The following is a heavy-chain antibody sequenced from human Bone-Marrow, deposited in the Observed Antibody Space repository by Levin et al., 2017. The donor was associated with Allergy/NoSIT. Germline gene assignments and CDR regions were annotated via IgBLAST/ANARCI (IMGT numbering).Heavy chain of an antibody. CDR1: GFTFSSYG. Sequence: PGGSLRLSCAASGFTFSSYGMHWVRQAPGKGLEWVAVIWNDGSNKYYADSVKGRFTISRDNSKNTLYLQMNSLRAEDTAVYYCARGGCGYDSSGYLAQPHHRGWTSTTGNWFDPWGQGTLVTVSS. CDR2: IWNDGSNK. CDR3: ARGGCGYDSSGYLAQPHHRGWTSTTGNWFDP. V-gene: IGHV3-33*01. J-gene: IGHJ5*02. D-gene: IGHD3-22*01.